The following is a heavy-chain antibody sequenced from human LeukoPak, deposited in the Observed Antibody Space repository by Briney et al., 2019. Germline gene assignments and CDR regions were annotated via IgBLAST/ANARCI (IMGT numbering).Heavy chain of an antibody. CDR1: GFTFSGSA. D-gene: IGHD2-2*01. Sequence: PGGSLRLSCAASGFTFSGSAMHWVRQASGKGLEWVGRIRSKANSYATAYAASVKGRFTISRDGSKNTAYLQMNSLKTEDTAVYYCTRPFYCSSTSCYEDYWGQGTLVTVSS. CDR2: IRSKANSYAT. V-gene: IGHV3-73*01. CDR3: TRPFYCSSTSCYEDY. J-gene: IGHJ4*02.